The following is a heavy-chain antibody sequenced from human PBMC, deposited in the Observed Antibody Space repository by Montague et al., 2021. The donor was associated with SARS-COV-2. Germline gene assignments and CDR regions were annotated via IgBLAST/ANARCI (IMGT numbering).Heavy chain of an antibody. CDR2: IYYTGST. CDR1: GGSISGYY. V-gene: IGHV4-59*01. CDR3: ARAQTTCIIANCGNYFDY. D-gene: IGHD1-1*01. J-gene: IGHJ4*02. Sequence: SETLSLTCTVSGGSISGYYWTWMRQPPGKGLEWLGHIYYTGSTKYNPSLKSRVTISIDTPKNQFYLRLRSVTAAATAVYFCARAQTTCIIANCGNYFDYWGQGALVTVSS.